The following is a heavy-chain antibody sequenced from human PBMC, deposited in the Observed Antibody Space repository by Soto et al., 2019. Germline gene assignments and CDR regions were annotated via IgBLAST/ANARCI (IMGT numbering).Heavy chain of an antibody. Sequence: SETLSLTCTVSGGSISSGGYYWSWIRQHPGKGLEWIGYIYYSGSTYYNPSLKSRVTISVDTSKNQFSLKLSSVTAADTAVYYCARDPYYYDSSGYWRRTTYGMDVRGQGTAVTVSS. J-gene: IGHJ6*02. CDR2: IYYSGST. CDR3: ARDPYYYDSSGYWRRTTYGMDV. D-gene: IGHD3-22*01. CDR1: GGSISSGGYY. V-gene: IGHV4-31*03.